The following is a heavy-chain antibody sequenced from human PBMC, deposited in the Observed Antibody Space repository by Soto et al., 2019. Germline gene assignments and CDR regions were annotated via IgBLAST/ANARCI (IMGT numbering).Heavy chain of an antibody. CDR3: ARERMYYYGSGSPRAYNWFDP. CDR2: INAGNGNT. Sequence: GASVKVSCKASGYTFTSYAMHWVRQAPGQRLEWMGWINAGNGNTKYSQKFQGRVTITRDTSASTAYMELSSLRSEDTAVYYCARERMYYYGSGSPRAYNWFDPWGQGTLVTVSS. CDR1: GYTFTSYA. V-gene: IGHV1-3*01. D-gene: IGHD3-10*01. J-gene: IGHJ5*02.